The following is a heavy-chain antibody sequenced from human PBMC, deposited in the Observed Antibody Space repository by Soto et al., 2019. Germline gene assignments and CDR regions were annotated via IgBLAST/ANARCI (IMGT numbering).Heavy chain of an antibody. J-gene: IGHJ3*02. D-gene: IGHD3-22*01. CDR3: ARDNYDSSGYYPSDAFDI. CDR1: GYTFTSYG. Sequence: ASVKVSCKASGYTFTSYGISWVRQAPGQGLEWMGWISAYNGNTNYAQKLQGRVTMTTDTSTSTAYVELRSLRSDDTAVYYCARDNYDSSGYYPSDAFDIWGQGTMVTVSS. V-gene: IGHV1-18*04. CDR2: ISAYNGNT.